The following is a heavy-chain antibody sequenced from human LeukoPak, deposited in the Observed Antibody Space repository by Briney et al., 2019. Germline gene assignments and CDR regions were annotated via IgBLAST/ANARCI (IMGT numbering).Heavy chain of an antibody. CDR1: GFTFSSYW. CDR2: ISYDGSNK. V-gene: IGHV3-30*03. CDR3: ARDFDGTRAGSSLYDY. J-gene: IGHJ4*02. Sequence: PRGSLRLSCAASGFTFSSYWMSWVRQAPGKGLEWVAVISYDGSNKYYADSVKGRFTISRDNSKNTLYLQMNSLRAEDTAVYYCARDFDGTRAGSSLYDYWGQGTLVTVSS. D-gene: IGHD6-13*01.